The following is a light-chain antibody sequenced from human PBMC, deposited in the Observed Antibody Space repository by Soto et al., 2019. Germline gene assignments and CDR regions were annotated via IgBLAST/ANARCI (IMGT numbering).Light chain of an antibody. CDR3: ASWDDSLNGPV. Sequence: ALTQPASVSGSPGQSITISCTRTSSDIGYYNYVSWYQQYPGKAPKLMIYEVSNRPSGVSNRFSGSKSGNTASLTISGLQAEDEADYYCASWDDSLNGPVFGTGTKVTVL. V-gene: IGLV2-14*01. CDR2: EVS. J-gene: IGLJ1*01. CDR1: SSDIGYYNY.